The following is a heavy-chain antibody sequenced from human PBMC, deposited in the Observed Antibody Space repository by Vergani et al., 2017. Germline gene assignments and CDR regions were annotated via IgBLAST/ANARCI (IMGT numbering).Heavy chain of an antibody. CDR3: AKPHSGSSWYVYFDY. CDR2: ISYDGSNK. CDR1: GFTFSSYG. D-gene: IGHD6-13*01. V-gene: IGHV3-30*18. J-gene: IGHJ4*02. Sequence: QVQLVESGGGVVQPGRSLRLSCAASGFTFSSYGMHWVRQAPGKGLEWGAVISYDGSNKYYADSVKGRFTISRDNSKNTLYLQMNSLRAEDTAVYYCAKPHSGSSWYVYFDYWGQGTLVTVSS.